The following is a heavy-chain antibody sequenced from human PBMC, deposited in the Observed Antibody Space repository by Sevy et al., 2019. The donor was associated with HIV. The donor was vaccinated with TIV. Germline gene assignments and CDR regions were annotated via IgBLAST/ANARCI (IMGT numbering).Heavy chain of an antibody. D-gene: IGHD1-7*01. CDR2: TDYSGSN. CDR1: GGSISSGAFY. J-gene: IGHJ4*02. V-gene: IGHV4-31*03. Sequence: SETLSLTCTVSGGSISSGAFYWSWIRQHPGKGLEWIGYTDYSGSNYYSPSLKSRIIISVDTSKNQFYLKLSSMTAAYTAVYYCARSTKVELLRIDSWGQGILVTVSS. CDR3: ARSTKVELLRIDS.